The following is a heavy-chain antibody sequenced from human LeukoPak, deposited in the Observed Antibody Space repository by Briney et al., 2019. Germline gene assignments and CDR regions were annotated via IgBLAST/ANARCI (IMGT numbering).Heavy chain of an antibody. Sequence: PGGSLRLSCAASGFTFSSYAMSWVRQAPGKGLEWVSAISGSGGSTYYADSVKGRFTISRDNSKNTLYLQMNSLRAEDTAVYCCAKDRIAVAGTGPIGFDYWGQGTLVTVSS. V-gene: IGHV3-23*01. D-gene: IGHD6-19*01. CDR1: GFTFSSYA. J-gene: IGHJ4*02. CDR2: ISGSGGST. CDR3: AKDRIAVAGTGPIGFDY.